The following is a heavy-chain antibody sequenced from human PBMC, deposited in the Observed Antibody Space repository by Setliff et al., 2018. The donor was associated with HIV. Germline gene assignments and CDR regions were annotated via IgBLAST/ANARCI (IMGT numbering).Heavy chain of an antibody. V-gene: IGHV3-74*01. CDR3: ARDDPYCSGGSCYSY. D-gene: IGHD2-15*01. CDR1: GFTFSNHW. J-gene: IGHJ4*02. Sequence: PGGSLRLSCEASGFTFSNHWMHWVRQAPGKGLVWVSRINSDGSSTSYADSVKGRFTISRDNAKNTLYLQMNSLRAEDTAVYYCARDDPYCSGGSCYSYWGQGTLVTVSS. CDR2: INSDGSST.